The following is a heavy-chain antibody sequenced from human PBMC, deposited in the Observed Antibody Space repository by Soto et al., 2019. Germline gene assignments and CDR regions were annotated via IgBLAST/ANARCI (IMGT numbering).Heavy chain of an antibody. V-gene: IGHV4-30-4*01. CDR1: GGSISSGDYY. J-gene: IGHJ6*02. CDR2: IYYSGST. CDR3: ARDLTIFGGNEEPYYYYGMDV. Sequence: QVQLQESGPGLVKPSQTLSLTCTVSGGSISSGDYYWSWIRQPPGKGLEWIGYIYYSGSTYYNPSLKSRVTISVDTSKNQFSLKLSSVTAADTAVYYCARDLTIFGGNEEPYYYYGMDVWGQGTTVTVSS. D-gene: IGHD3-3*01.